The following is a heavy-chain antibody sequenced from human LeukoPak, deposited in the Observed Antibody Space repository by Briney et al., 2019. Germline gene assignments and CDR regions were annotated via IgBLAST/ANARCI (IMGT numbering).Heavy chain of an antibody. CDR3: AKDIGHNWYDP. Sequence: GGSLRLSCAASGFTFSSYAMSWVRQAPGKGLEWVSVISGSGGSIYYADSVKGRFTISRDNSKNTVSLQMNSLRAEDTATYYCAKDIGHNWYDPRGQGTLVTVSS. V-gene: IGHV3-23*01. CDR1: GFTFSSYA. J-gene: IGHJ5*02. CDR2: ISGSGGSI. D-gene: IGHD3-10*01.